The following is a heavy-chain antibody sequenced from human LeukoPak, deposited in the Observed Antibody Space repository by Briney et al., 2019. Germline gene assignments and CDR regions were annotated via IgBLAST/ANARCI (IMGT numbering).Heavy chain of an antibody. CDR1: GGSISSGGYS. V-gene: IGHV4-30-2*01. Sequence: SETLSLTCAVSGGSISSGGYSWSWIRQPPGKGLEWIGYIYHSGSTYYNPSLKSRVTISVDRSKNQFSLKLSSATAADTAVYYCARAPAGNLIDYWGQGTLVTVSS. J-gene: IGHJ4*02. D-gene: IGHD1-1*01. CDR2: IYHSGST. CDR3: ARAPAGNLIDY.